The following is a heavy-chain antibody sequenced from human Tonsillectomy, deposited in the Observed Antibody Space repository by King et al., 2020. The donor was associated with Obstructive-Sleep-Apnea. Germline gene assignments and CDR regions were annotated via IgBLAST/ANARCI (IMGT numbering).Heavy chain of an antibody. CDR1: GYTFTPYA. J-gene: IGHJ4*02. D-gene: IGHD5-24*01. CDR2: INAGNGNT. Sequence: QLVQSGAEVKDPGASVKVSCKASGYTFTPYAVHWVRQAPGQRLEWMGWINAGNGNTQYSQKFQGRVTITRDTSANIVYMELSSLRSEDMSIYYCARDHNTGRDGYNLDNWGQGTLFTVSS. CDR3: ARDHNTGRDGYNLDN. V-gene: IGHV1-3*01.